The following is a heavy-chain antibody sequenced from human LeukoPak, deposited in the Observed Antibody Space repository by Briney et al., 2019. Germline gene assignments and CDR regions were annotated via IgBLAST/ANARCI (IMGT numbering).Heavy chain of an antibody. CDR1: GGSISNYY. Sequence: PSETLSLTCNVSGGSISNYYWTWIRQPAGKGLEWIGRIYSSGTTTYNPSLKSRFAMSVDTSRNQFSLKLSSVTAADTAVYYCARVSPIAVAGSSYYYAMDVWGQGTTVTVSS. CDR2: IYSSGTT. D-gene: IGHD6-19*01. V-gene: IGHV4-4*07. J-gene: IGHJ6*02. CDR3: ARVSPIAVAGSSYYYAMDV.